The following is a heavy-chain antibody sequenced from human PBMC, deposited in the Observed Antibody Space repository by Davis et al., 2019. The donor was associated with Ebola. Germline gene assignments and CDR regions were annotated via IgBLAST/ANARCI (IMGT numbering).Heavy chain of an antibody. CDR3: ARDIRLYDSSGFGYFDY. D-gene: IGHD3-22*01. CDR2: VHYSGST. J-gene: IGHJ4*02. V-gene: IGHV4-59*01. Sequence: SETLSLTCTVSGGSISYYYWSWIRQPPGKGLEWIGYVHYSGSTKYNPSLKSRVTMSTHTSKSQFSLKLSSVTAADTAVYYCARDIRLYDSSGFGYFDYWGQGNLVTVSS. CDR1: GGSISYYY.